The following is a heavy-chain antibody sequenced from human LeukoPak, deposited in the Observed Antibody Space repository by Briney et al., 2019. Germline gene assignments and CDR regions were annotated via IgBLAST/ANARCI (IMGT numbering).Heavy chain of an antibody. Sequence: SETLSPTCTVSGGSISSYYWSWIRQPPGKGLEWIGYIYYSGSTNYKPSLKSRVTISVDTSKNQFSLKLSSVTAADTAAYYCARGAIDSSGYNYYFDYWGQGTLVTVSS. D-gene: IGHD3-22*01. J-gene: IGHJ4*02. V-gene: IGHV4-59*01. CDR1: GGSISSYY. CDR2: IYYSGST. CDR3: ARGAIDSSGYNYYFDY.